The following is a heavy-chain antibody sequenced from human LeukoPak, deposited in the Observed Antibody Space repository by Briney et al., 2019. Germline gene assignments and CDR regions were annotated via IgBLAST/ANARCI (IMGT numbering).Heavy chain of an antibody. CDR2: IKSKTDGGTT. D-gene: IGHD3-3*01. CDR3: TTLFGVVTGLIVDY. V-gene: IGHV3-15*07. J-gene: IGHJ4*02. CDR1: GFTFSNAW. Sequence: GGSLRLSCAASGFTFSNAWMNWVRKAPGKGLEWVGRIKSKTDGGTTDYAAPVKGRFTISRDDSKNTLYLQMNSLKTEDTAVYYCTTLFGVVTGLIVDYWGQGTLVTVSS.